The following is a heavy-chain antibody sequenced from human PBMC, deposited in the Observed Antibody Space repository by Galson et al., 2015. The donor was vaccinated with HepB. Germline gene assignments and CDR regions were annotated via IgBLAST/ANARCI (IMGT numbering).Heavy chain of an antibody. Sequence: SVKVSCKASGYTFTSYDINWVRQATGQGLEWMGWMNPNSGNTGYAQKFQGRVTMTRNTSISTAYMELSSLRSEDTAVYYCARGRRLLWFGEPQTGYYYMDVWGKGTTVTVSS. V-gene: IGHV1-8*01. J-gene: IGHJ6*03. CDR1: GYTFTSYD. CDR2: MNPNSGNT. CDR3: ARGRRLLWFGEPQTGYYYMDV. D-gene: IGHD3-10*01.